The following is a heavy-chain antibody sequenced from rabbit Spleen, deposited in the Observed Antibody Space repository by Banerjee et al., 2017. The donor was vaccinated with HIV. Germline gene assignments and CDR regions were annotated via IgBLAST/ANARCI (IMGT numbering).Heavy chain of an antibody. J-gene: IGHJ4*01. D-gene: IGHD1-1*01. CDR2: INAVTGKA. V-gene: IGHV1S45*01. CDR1: GFSFSNKAV. CDR3: AKGGGAGGYSTGFNL. Sequence: QEQLLESGGGLVKPGASLTLTCKASGFSFSNKAVMCWVRQAPGKGLEWIACINAVTGKAVYATWAKGRITFSKTSSTTVTLQMTSLTAADMATYFCAKGGGAGGYSTGFNLWGPGTLVTVS.